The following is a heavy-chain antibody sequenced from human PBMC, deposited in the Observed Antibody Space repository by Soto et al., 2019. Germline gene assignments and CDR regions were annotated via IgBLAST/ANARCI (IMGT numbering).Heavy chain of an antibody. D-gene: IGHD3-3*01. CDR1: GFTFSSYG. CDR2: ISYDGSNK. CDR3: AKDRRLSYNFPDY. J-gene: IGHJ4*02. V-gene: IGHV3-30*18. Sequence: GGSLRLSCAASGFTFSSYGMHWVRQAPGKGLEWVAVISYDGSNKYYADSVKGRFTISRDNSKNTLYLQMNSLRAEDTAVYYCAKDRRLSYNFPDYWGQGTLVTVSS.